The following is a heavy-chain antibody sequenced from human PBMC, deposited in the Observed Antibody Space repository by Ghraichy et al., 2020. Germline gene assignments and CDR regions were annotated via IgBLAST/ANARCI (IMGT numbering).Heavy chain of an antibody. CDR2: INHSGST. D-gene: IGHD3-10*01. Sequence: SETLSLTCAVYGGSFSGYYWSWIRQPPGKGLEWIGEINHSGSTNYNPSLKSRVTISVDTSKNQFSLKLSSVTAADTAVYYCARATGHKYYYGSGSYYSGDYWGQGTLVTVSS. J-gene: IGHJ4*02. CDR1: GGSFSGYY. CDR3: ARATGHKYYYGSGSYYSGDY. V-gene: IGHV4-34*01.